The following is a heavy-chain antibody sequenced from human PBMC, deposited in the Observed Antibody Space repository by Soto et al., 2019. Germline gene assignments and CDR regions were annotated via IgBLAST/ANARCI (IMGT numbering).Heavy chain of an antibody. V-gene: IGHV3-9*01. D-gene: IGHD3-10*01. CDR3: AHDAITMVRGVISYYGMDV. CDR2: ISWNSGSI. CDR1: GFTFDDYA. J-gene: IGHJ6*02. Sequence: EVQLVESGGGLVQPGRSLRLSCAASGFTFDDYAMHWVRQAPGKGLEWVSGISWNSGSIGYADSVKGRFTISRDNAKNSLYLQMNSLRAEDTALYYCAHDAITMVRGVISYYGMDVWGQGTTVTVSS.